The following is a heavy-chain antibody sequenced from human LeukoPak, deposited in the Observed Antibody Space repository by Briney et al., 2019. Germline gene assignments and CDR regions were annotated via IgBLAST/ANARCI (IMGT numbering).Heavy chain of an antibody. CDR3: ARPLMYYYGSETYFWFDP. CDR1: GFTFTTYW. V-gene: IGHV3-7*01. CDR2: IKQDGSEK. D-gene: IGHD3-10*01. Sequence: GGSLRLSCAASGFTFTTYWMGWVHQAPGKGLEWVANIKQDGSEKYYGDSVKGRFTISRDNAKNSLSLQMNSLRAEDTAVYYCARPLMYYYGSETYFWFDPWGQGTLVTVSS. J-gene: IGHJ5*02.